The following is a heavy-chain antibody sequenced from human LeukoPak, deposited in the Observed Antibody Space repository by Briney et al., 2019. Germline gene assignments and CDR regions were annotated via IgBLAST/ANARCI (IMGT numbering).Heavy chain of an antibody. V-gene: IGHV3-9*01. D-gene: IGHD6-19*01. CDR3: AKDHGSGWYYFDY. J-gene: IGHJ4*02. Sequence: PGRSLRLSCAASGFTFDDYAMHWVRQAPGKGLEWVSGISWNSGSIGYADSVKGRFTISRDNAKNSLYLQMNSLRAEDTALYYCAKDHGSGWYYFDYWGQGTLVTVSS. CDR1: GFTFDDYA. CDR2: ISWNSGSI.